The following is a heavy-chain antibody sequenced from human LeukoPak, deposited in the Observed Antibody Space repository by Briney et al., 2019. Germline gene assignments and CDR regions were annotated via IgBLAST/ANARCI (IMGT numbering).Heavy chain of an antibody. V-gene: IGHV5-51*01. CDR2: IYPGDSDS. Sequence: GESLKISCKGSGYSFTDYWIGWVRQMSGKGLEWMGIIYPGDSDSRYSPSFQGQVTISADKSISTAYLQWSSLKASDTAMYYCARHAYYYGSGSYYTQDAFDIWGQGTMVTVSS. CDR1: GYSFTDYW. CDR3: ARHAYYYGSGSYYTQDAFDI. J-gene: IGHJ3*02. D-gene: IGHD3-10*01.